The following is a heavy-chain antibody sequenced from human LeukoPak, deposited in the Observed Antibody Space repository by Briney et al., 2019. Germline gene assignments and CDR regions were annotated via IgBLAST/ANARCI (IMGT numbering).Heavy chain of an antibody. J-gene: IGHJ6*02. V-gene: IGHV1-24*01. Sequence: ASVKVSCKVSGYTLTELSMFWVRQAPGKGLEWMGSFDPEDGKTVYAQRFQGRVTMTEDTSTDTAYMELSSLRSEDTAVYYCATGYLVTAGLMDVWGQGTTVTVSS. CDR2: FDPEDGKT. CDR3: ATGYLVTAGLMDV. CDR1: GYTLTELS. D-gene: IGHD6-13*01.